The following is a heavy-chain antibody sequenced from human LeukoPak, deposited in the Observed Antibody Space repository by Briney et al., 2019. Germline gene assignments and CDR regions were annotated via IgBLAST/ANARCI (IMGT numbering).Heavy chain of an antibody. CDR1: GYTFTGYY. CDR2: INPSGGNT. D-gene: IGHD3-22*01. J-gene: IGHJ4*02. Sequence: ASVKVSCKASGYTFTGYYMHWVRQAHGQGLEWMGIINPSGGNTWYAQRFQGRVTMTRDTSTSTVYMELSGLRSEDTAIYYCARDYYDSSGYFVHWGQGALVTVSS. CDR3: ARDYYDSSGYFVH. V-gene: IGHV1-46*01.